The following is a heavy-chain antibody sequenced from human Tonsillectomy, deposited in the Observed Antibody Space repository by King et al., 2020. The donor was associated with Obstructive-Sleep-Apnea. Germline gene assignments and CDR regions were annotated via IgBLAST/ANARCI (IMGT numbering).Heavy chain of an antibody. CDR1: GGPFSSYA. CDR2: IIPILDIA. Sequence: AQLVQSGAEVKKPGSSVKVSCKASGGPFSSYAISWVRQAPGQGLEWMGGIIPILDIANYAQKFQGRVTIPADKSTSTAYMELSSLRSEDTAVYYCARGGFGGSDYGAFDIWGAGTMVTVSS. V-gene: IGHV1-69*10. D-gene: IGHD5-12*01. CDR3: ARGGFGGSDYGAFDI. J-gene: IGHJ3*02.